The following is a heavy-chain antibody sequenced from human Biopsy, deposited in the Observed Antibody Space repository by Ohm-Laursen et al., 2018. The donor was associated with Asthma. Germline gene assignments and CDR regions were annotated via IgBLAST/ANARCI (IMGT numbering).Heavy chain of an antibody. CDR1: GYTVTRYA. CDR2: INTNTGNP. CDR3: ARMISYYDEMRDPFFDY. D-gene: IGHD3-16*01. J-gene: IGHJ4*02. Sequence: GSSVKVSCKASGYTVTRYAINWVRRAPGQGLEWMGWINTNTGNPTYAQGFTGRFVFSLDTSVNTAHLQISSLKAEDTAVYFCARMISYYDEMRDPFFDYWGQGTLVTVSS. V-gene: IGHV7-4-1*02.